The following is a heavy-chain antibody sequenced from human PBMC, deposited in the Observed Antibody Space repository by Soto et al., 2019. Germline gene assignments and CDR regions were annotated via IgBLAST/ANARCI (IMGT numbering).Heavy chain of an antibody. J-gene: IGHJ6*02. V-gene: IGHV3-48*03. Sequence: GGSLRLSCAASGLTFSSYEMNWVRQAPGKGLEWVSYISSSGSTIYYADSVKGRFTISRDNAKNSLYLQMNSLRAEDTAVYYCARDDSGGSTKYGMDVWGQGTTVTVSS. D-gene: IGHD3-22*01. CDR1: GLTFSSYE. CDR3: ARDDSGGSTKYGMDV. CDR2: ISSSGSTI.